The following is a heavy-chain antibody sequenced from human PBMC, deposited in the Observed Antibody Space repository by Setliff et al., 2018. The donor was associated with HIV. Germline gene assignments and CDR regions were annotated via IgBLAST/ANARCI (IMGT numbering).Heavy chain of an antibody. CDR3: ARGLSSSDAFDI. D-gene: IGHD6-13*01. CDR2: IIPIFGTA. CDR1: GGTFSSYA. Sequence: WASVKVSCKASGGTFSSYAISWVRQAPGQGLEWMGGIIPIFGTANYARKFQGRVTITTDESTSTAYMELSSLRSEDTAVYYCARGLSSSDAFDIWGQGTMVTVSS. J-gene: IGHJ3*02. V-gene: IGHV1-69*05.